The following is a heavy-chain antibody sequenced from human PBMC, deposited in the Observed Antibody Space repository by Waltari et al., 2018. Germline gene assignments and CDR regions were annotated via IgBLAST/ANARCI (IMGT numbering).Heavy chain of an antibody. V-gene: IGHV4-34*01. D-gene: IGHD1-26*01. CDR2: IKHSGST. Sequence: QVQLQQWGAGLLKPSETLSLTCAVYGGSFSGYYWSWIRQPPGKGLEWIGEIKHSGSTNYNPSLKSRVTISVDTSKNQFSLKLSSVTAADTAVYYCARHASGSYGAEDYWGQGTLVTVSS. CDR3: ARHASGSYGAEDY. J-gene: IGHJ4*02. CDR1: GGSFSGYY.